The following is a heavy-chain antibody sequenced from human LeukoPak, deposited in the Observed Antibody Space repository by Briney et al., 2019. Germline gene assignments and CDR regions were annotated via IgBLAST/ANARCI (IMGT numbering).Heavy chain of an antibody. CDR2: ISGSGGST. Sequence: GRSLRLSCAASGFTFSSYAMSWVRQAPGKGLEWVSAISGSGGSTYYADSVKGRFTISRDNSKNTLYLQMNSLRAEDTAVYYCAKDLLPTEVYYFDYWGQGTLVTVSS. CDR3: AKDLLPTEVYYFDY. D-gene: IGHD2-21*01. CDR1: GFTFSSYA. V-gene: IGHV3-23*01. J-gene: IGHJ4*02.